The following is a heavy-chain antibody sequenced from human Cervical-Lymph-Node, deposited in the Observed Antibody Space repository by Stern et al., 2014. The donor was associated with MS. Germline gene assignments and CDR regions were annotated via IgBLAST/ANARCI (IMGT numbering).Heavy chain of an antibody. V-gene: IGHV3-30*03. CDR2: ISDDGSNK. Sequence: QVQLMQSGGGVVQPGRSLRLSCAASGFIFSSYGMHWVRQAPGKGLEWVAVISDDGSNKYYADSVKGRFSISRDSSKDTPYLHMFRRRTEDTAVDYCAPPRLSPFYYYGMDVWGPGTTVTVSS. J-gene: IGHJ6*02. CDR3: APPRLSPFYYYGMDV. CDR1: GFIFSSYG.